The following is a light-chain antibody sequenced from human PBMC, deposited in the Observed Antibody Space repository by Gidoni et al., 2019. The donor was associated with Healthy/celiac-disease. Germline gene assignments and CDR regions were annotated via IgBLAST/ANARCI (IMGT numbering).Light chain of an antibody. CDR3: AAWDDSLNGWV. Sequence: QSVLTQPPSASGTTGQRVTISCPGISSNIGSNTVNWYQQLPGTAPKLLIYSNNQRPSGVPDRFSGSKSGTSASLAISGLQSEDEADYYCAAWDDSLNGWVFGGGTKLTVL. CDR2: SNN. CDR1: SSNIGSNT. J-gene: IGLJ3*02. V-gene: IGLV1-44*01.